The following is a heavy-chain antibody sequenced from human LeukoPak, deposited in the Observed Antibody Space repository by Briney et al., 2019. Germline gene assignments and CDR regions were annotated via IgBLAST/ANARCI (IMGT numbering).Heavy chain of an antibody. CDR3: AKTNVEQWLVNGFDY. CDR1: GFTFSSYA. J-gene: IGHJ4*02. V-gene: IGHV3-23*01. D-gene: IGHD6-19*01. CDR2: IIGSGGST. Sequence: GGSLRLSCAASGFTFSSYAMSWVRQAPGKGLEWVSVIIGSGGSTFYADSVKGRFTISRDNSKNTLYLQMNSLRAEDTAVYYCAKTNVEQWLVNGFDYWGQGTLVTVSS.